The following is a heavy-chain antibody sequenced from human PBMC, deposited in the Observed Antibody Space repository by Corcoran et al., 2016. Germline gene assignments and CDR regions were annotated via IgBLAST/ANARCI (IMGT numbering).Heavy chain of an antibody. Sequence: QVQLVQSGAEVKKPGASVKVSCKASGYTFTSYGISWVRQAPGQGLEWMGWISAYNGNTNYAQKLQGRVTMTTDTSTSTAYMELRSLRSDDTAVYYGARGSYYDVLTGYYSHYFDYWGQGTLVTVSS. CDR2: ISAYNGNT. CDR3: ARGSYYDVLTGYYSHYFDY. D-gene: IGHD3-9*01. V-gene: IGHV1-18*01. CDR1: GYTFTSYG. J-gene: IGHJ4*02.